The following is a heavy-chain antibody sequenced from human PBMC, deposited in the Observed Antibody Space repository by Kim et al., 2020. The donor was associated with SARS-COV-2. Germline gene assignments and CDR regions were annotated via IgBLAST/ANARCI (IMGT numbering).Heavy chain of an antibody. V-gene: IGHV1-46*01. Sequence: ASVKVSCKASGYTFTKYYIQWVRQAPGQGLEWMGVINSGGGRSSYAQKFQGRVTMTRDTATSTVYTELSSLRSEDTAIYYCARESGKVAGFDYWGQGTPVTVTS. J-gene: IGHJ4*02. CDR1: GYTFTKYY. D-gene: IGHD6-19*01. CDR3: ARESGKVAGFDY. CDR2: INSGGGRS.